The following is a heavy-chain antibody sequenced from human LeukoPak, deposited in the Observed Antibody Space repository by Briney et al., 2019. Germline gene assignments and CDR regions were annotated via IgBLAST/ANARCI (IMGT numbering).Heavy chain of an antibody. Sequence: PGGSLRLXCAASGFTFSSYGMHWVRQAPGKGLEWVAFIRYDGSNKYYADSVKGRFTISRDNSKNTLYLQMNSLRAEDTAAYYCVKGRVVVPAAIHDYWGQGTLVTVSS. D-gene: IGHD2-2*01. J-gene: IGHJ4*02. CDR3: VKGRVVVPAAIHDY. CDR2: IRYDGSNK. CDR1: GFTFSSYG. V-gene: IGHV3-30*02.